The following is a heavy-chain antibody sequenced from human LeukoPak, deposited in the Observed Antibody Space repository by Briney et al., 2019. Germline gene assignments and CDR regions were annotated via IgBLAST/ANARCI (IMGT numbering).Heavy chain of an antibody. CDR2: IFYDGSNK. V-gene: IGHV3-30*04. Sequence: GGSLRLSCVPSGFTFRNYAMHWVRQAPGKGLEWVAVIFYDGSNKYYADSVRGRFTISRDNSKNTLYLQMNSLRAEDTAVYYCAREGDYDILTGYYMVPPPGPTDYWGQGTLVTVSS. CDR3: AREGDYDILTGYYMVPPPGPTDY. D-gene: IGHD3-9*01. CDR1: GFTFRNYA. J-gene: IGHJ4*02.